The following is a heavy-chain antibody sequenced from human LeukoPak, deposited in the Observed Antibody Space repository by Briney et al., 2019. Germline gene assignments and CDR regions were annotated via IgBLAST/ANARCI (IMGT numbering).Heavy chain of an antibody. CDR3: ARDRTLYYGSGSYHYYYGMDV. J-gene: IGHJ6*02. CDR2: IYSGGST. CDR1: GFTVSSDY. Sequence: GGSLRLSCAASGFTVSSDYMSWVRQAPGKGLEWVSVIYSGGSTYYTDSVKGRFTISRDNSKNTLYLQMNSLRAEDTAVYYCARDRTLYYGSGSYHYYYGMDVWGQGTTVTVSS. D-gene: IGHD3-10*01. V-gene: IGHV3-53*01.